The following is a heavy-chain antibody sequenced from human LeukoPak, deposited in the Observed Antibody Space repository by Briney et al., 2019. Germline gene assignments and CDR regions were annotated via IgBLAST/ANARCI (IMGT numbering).Heavy chain of an antibody. J-gene: IGHJ4*02. CDR1: GFPFQDHA. CDR3: ARAGRGVPAGDFDY. CDR2: IYSGGST. V-gene: IGHV3-66*01. D-gene: IGHD2-2*01. Sequence: GGSLRLSCSASGFPFQDHAMHWVRHVPGKGLEWVSVIYSGGSTYYADSVKGRFTISRDNSKNTLYLQMNSLRAEDTAVYYCARAGRGVPAGDFDYWGQGTLVTVSS.